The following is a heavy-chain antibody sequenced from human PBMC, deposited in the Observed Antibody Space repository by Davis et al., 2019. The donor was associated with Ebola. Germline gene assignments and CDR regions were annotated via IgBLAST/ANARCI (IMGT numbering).Heavy chain of an antibody. CDR3: AKRATVKVAGANYYNAMDV. CDR2: ISYDGRNK. J-gene: IGHJ6*04. CDR1: GFIFNSCG. V-gene: IGHV3-30*18. Sequence: PGGSLRLSCVASGFIFNSCGMHWVRQAPGTGLQWLAVISYDGRNKYYADSVKGRFTISRDNSKNTLFLQMNSLRAEDTAVFYCAKRATVKVAGANYYNAMDVWGKGTTVTVSS. D-gene: IGHD6-19*01.